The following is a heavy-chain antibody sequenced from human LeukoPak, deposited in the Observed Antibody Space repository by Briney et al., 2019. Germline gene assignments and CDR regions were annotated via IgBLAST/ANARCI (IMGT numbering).Heavy chain of an antibody. CDR3: ARGRIGGWTDY. Sequence: GGSLTLSCAASGFTFSDYWMHCVPQAPGKGLVWVSRIKTDGRSTNYADSVKGRFTISRDNAKNTLYLQMNSLRAEDTAVYYCARGRIGGWTDYWGQGTLVTVSS. CDR1: GFTFSDYW. J-gene: IGHJ4*02. D-gene: IGHD6-19*01. V-gene: IGHV3-74*01. CDR2: IKTDGRST.